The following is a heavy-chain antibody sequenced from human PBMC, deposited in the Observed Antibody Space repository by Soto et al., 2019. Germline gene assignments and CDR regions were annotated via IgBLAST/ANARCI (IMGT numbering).Heavy chain of an antibody. CDR1: GGTFSSYT. V-gene: IGHV1-69*08. Sequence: QVQLVQSGAEVKKPGSSVKVSCKASGGTFSSYTISWVRQAPGQGLEWMGRIIPILGIANYAQKFQGRVTITADKSTSTDYMELSSLRSEDTAVYYCARDVSTVTTLYYYYYGMDVWGQGTTVTVSS. D-gene: IGHD4-17*01. CDR2: IIPILGIA. CDR3: ARDVSTVTTLYYYYYGMDV. J-gene: IGHJ6*02.